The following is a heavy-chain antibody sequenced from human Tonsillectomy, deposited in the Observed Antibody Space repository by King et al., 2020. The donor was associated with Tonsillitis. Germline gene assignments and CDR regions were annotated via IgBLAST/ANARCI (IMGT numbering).Heavy chain of an antibody. Sequence: QLVESGPGLVKPSETLSLICTVSGVSISSISYYWAWIRQPPGKGLEWIGSIYYRGSTYYNPSLKSRITISVDTSKNQFSLKLNSVTAADTAVYYCARHFDGLRSHFDYWGQGTLVPVSS. J-gene: IGHJ4*02. CDR1: GVSISSISYY. V-gene: IGHV4-39*01. CDR2: IYYRGST. D-gene: IGHD5-12*01. CDR3: ARHFDGLRSHFDY.